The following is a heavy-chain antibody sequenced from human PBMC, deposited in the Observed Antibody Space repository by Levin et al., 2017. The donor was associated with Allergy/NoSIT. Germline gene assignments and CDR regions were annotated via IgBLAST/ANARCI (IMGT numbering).Heavy chain of an antibody. Sequence: GESLKISCAASGFTFSTYGMHWVRQAPGKGLEWVAVISYDGSNKYYADSVKGRFTISRDNSKNTLYLQMNSLRAEDTAVYYCARGGYVGWDDALDIWGQGTMVTVSS. V-gene: IGHV3-30*03. CDR1: GFTFSTYG. J-gene: IGHJ3*02. CDR3: ARGGYVGWDDALDI. CDR2: ISYDGSNK. D-gene: IGHD5-12*01.